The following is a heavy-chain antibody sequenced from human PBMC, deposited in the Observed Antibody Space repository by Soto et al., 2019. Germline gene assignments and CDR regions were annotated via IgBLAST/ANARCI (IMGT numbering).Heavy chain of an antibody. CDR1: GFTFGRSA. Sequence: SVKVSCKTSGFTFGRSAVQWVRQAPGQHLEWIGWIVVGSGNTNYAQKFHERVTITRDMSTRTAYMELSSLRSEDTAVYYCAGGGVTHFDYWGQGTLVTVSS. J-gene: IGHJ4*02. V-gene: IGHV1-58*01. CDR3: AGGGVTHFDY. D-gene: IGHD2-21*02. CDR2: IVVGSGNT.